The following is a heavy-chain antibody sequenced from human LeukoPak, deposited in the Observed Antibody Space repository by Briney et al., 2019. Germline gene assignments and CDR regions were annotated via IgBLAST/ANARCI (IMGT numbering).Heavy chain of an antibody. V-gene: IGHV4-34*01. Sequence: SETLSLTCAVYGGSFSGYYWSWIRQPPGKGLEWIGEINHSGSTNYNPSLKSRVTISVDTSKNQFSLKLSSVTAADTAVYYCARGLYISPDCRGGSCYAEDYWGQGTLVTVSS. CDR3: ARGLYISPDCRGGSCYAEDY. CDR2: INHSGST. D-gene: IGHD2-15*01. CDR1: GGSFSGYY. J-gene: IGHJ4*02.